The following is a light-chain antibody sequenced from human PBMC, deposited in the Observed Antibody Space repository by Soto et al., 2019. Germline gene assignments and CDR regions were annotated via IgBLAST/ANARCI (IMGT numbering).Light chain of an antibody. V-gene: IGKV3-20*01. J-gene: IGKJ1*01. CDR3: QQYGSSPGT. CDR1: QSVTNRY. Sequence: EIVLTQSPGTLSLSPGERATLSCRASQSVTNRYLAWYRQKPGQAPRLLIFGASIRDTGIPDRFSGSGSGTDFTLPINRLEPEDFAVYYCQQYGSSPGTFGQGTKVEIK. CDR2: GAS.